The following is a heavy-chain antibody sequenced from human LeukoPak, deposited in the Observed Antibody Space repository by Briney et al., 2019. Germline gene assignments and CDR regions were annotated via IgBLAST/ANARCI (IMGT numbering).Heavy chain of an antibody. J-gene: IGHJ6*03. Sequence: GGSLRLSCADSGFTFSNHEMNWVRQAPGKGLEWISYISNSGTTIYYTDSVKGRFTISGDNAKNSLYMQMNSLRAEDTAVYYCARDEGEFFVWLLSYYYYYYYMDVWGKGTMVTVSS. V-gene: IGHV3-48*03. CDR2: ISNSGTTI. D-gene: IGHD3-3*01. CDR1: GFTFSNHE. CDR3: ARDEGEFFVWLLSYYYYYYYMDV.